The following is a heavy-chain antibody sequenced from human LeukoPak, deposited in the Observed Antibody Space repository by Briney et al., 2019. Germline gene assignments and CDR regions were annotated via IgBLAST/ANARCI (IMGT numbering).Heavy chain of an antibody. CDR1: GFTFSSYA. CDR3: ARDPVPCSSSWYHDAFDI. D-gene: IGHD6-13*01. CDR2: ISYDGSNK. J-gene: IGHJ3*02. V-gene: IGHV3-30-3*01. Sequence: GGSLRLSCAASGFTFSSYAMHWVRQAPGKGLEWVAVISYDGSNKYYADSAKGRFTISRDNSKNTLYLQMNSLRAEDTAVYHCARDPVPCSSSWYHDAFDIWGQGTMVTVSS.